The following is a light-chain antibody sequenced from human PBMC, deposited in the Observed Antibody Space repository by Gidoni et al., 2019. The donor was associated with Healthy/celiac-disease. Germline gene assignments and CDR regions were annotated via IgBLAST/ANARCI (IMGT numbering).Light chain of an antibody. CDR2: GAS. J-gene: IGKJ2*01. Sequence: EIVMTQSPATLSVSPGERATLSCRASQSVSSNLAWYQQKPGQAPRLLIYGASTRATGIPARFSGSGSGTEFTLTISSLQSEDFAVYYCQQCNNWSYTFGQGTKLEIK. CDR1: QSVSSN. V-gene: IGKV3-15*01. CDR3: QQCNNWSYT.